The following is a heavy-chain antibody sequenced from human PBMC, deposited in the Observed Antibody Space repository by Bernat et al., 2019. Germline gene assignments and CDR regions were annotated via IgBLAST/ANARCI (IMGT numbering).Heavy chain of an antibody. CDR2: IYWDDGK. V-gene: IGHV2-5*02. CDR1: GFSLSATGVG. D-gene: IGHD6-6*01. CDR3: THRRAGQLPDY. J-gene: IGHJ4*02. Sequence: QITLKESGPTLVEPTQTLTLTCTFSGFSLSATGVGVGWIRQPPGKALEWLALIYWDDGKRYSPSLKSRLTITKDTSKNQVVLTMTKMDPVDTATYYCTHRRAGQLPDYWGQGTLVTVSS.